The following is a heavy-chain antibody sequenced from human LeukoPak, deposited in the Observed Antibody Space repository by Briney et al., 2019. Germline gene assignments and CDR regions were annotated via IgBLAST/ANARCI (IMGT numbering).Heavy chain of an antibody. J-gene: IGHJ4*02. V-gene: IGHV3-21*01. CDR1: GFTFSSYS. Sequence: GGSLRLSCAASGFTFSSYSMNWVRQAPGKGLEWVPSISSSSSYIYYADSVKGRFTISRDNAKNSLYLQMNSLRAEDTAVYYCARDPGVVVAATSDYWGQGTLVTVSS. CDR3: ARDPGVVVAATSDY. CDR2: ISSSSSYI. D-gene: IGHD2-15*01.